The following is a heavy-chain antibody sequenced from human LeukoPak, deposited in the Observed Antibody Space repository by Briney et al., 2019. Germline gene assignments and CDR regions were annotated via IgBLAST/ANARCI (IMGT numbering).Heavy chain of an antibody. Sequence: AAVKVSCKASGYTFTSYDINWVRQATGQGVEWMGWMKPNSGNTGYAQKFQGRDTITRNTSNSTAYMELSSMRSEDTAVYCCARGVDTAMGGDFDYWGQGTLVTVSS. D-gene: IGHD5-18*01. CDR2: MKPNSGNT. V-gene: IGHV1-8*03. CDR3: ARGVDTAMGGDFDY. CDR1: GYTFTSYD. J-gene: IGHJ4*02.